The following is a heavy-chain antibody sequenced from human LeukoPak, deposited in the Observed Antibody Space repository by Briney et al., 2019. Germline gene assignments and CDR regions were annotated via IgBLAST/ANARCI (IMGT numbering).Heavy chain of an antibody. CDR3: ARDCGGSYGAYYFDY. CDR1: GDSVSTDRSA. CDR2: TYYISKWHY. D-gene: IGHD1-26*01. V-gene: IGHV6-1*01. Sequence: SQTLSLTCAISGDSVSTDRSAWNWVRQSPSRGLEWLGRTYYISKWHYEYAVSVKSRLTINPDTSKNQFSLQLNSVTPEDTAVYYCARDCGGSYGAYYFDYWGQGALVTVPS. J-gene: IGHJ4*02.